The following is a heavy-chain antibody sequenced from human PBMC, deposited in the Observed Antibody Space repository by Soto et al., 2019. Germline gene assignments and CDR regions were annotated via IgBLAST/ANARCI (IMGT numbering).Heavy chain of an antibody. CDR2: IIPIFGTA. V-gene: IGHV1-69*13. Sequence: ASVKVSFKASGGTFRSYAIICLRQSPGQVLEWMGGIIPIFGTANYAQKFQGRVTITADESTSTAYMELSSLRSEDTAVYYCARDPYSSGWRAKNWFDPWGQGTLVTVSS. D-gene: IGHD6-19*01. CDR1: GGTFRSYA. CDR3: ARDPYSSGWRAKNWFDP. J-gene: IGHJ5*02.